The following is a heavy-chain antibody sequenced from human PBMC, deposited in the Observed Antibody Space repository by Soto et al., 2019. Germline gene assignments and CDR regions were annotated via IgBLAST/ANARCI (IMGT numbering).Heavy chain of an antibody. CDR3: ARVGAMVVYYYGMDV. CDR2: ISSSSSYT. CDR1: GFTFSDYY. D-gene: IGHD5-18*01. Sequence: PGGSLRLSCAASGFTFSDYYMSWIRQAPGKGLEWVSYISSSSSYTKYADSVKGRFTISRDNAKNSLYLQMNSLRAEDTAVYYCARVGAMVVYYYGMDVWGQGTTVTVS. V-gene: IGHV3-11*06. J-gene: IGHJ6*02.